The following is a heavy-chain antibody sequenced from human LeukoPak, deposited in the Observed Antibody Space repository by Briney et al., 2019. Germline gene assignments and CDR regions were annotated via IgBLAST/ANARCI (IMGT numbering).Heavy chain of an antibody. J-gene: IGHJ4*02. V-gene: IGHV3-23*01. CDR3: ANGWFGYLFYLDY. D-gene: IGHD3-10*01. CDR2: LSGSGGST. CDR1: GFTFSNYA. Sequence: GGSLRLYCAASGFTFSNYAMSWVRQAPGKGLEWVSGLSGSGGSTDYADSVKGRFTISRDNSTNTLYLQMNSLRAEDTAVYYCANGWFGYLFYLDYWGQGTLVTVSS.